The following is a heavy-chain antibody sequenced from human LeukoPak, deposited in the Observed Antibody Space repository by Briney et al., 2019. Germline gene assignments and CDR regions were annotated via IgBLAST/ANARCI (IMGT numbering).Heavy chain of an antibody. CDR3: AKDVSWCFDY. Sequence: GRSLRLSCAASGFTFDDYAMHWVRQDPGKGLEWVSGISWNSGSIGYADSVKGRFTISRDNSMNTLYLQMNSLRAEDTAVYYCAKDVSWCFDYWGQGTLVTVSS. J-gene: IGHJ4*02. CDR2: ISWNSGSI. V-gene: IGHV3-9*01. CDR1: GFTFDDYA. D-gene: IGHD2-8*01.